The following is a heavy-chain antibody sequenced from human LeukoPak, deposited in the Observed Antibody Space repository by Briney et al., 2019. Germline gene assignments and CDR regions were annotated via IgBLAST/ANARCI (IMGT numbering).Heavy chain of an antibody. CDR1: GFTFSDSH. Sequence: PGGSLRLSCAASGFTFSDSHMTWIRQAPGRGREWVSYISSSGRTTYYADSVKGRVTIPRDNAKNSLYLQMNSLRAEDTAMYYCARDRPGTVTTFDYWGQGTLVTVSS. D-gene: IGHD4-17*01. CDR3: ARDRPGTVTTFDY. V-gene: IGHV3-11*04. J-gene: IGHJ4*02. CDR2: ISSSGRTT.